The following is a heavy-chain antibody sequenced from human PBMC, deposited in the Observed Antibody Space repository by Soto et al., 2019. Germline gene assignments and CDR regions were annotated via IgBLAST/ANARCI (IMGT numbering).Heavy chain of an antibody. CDR3: ARQQYSYALDWFDA. CDR1: GDSISSGRYY. V-gene: IGHV4-39*01. D-gene: IGHD5-18*01. CDR2: IFYSGTT. J-gene: IGHJ5*02. Sequence: AETLSLTCTVSGDSISSGRYYWAWVRQPPGKGLEWIGSIFYSGTTYYNPSLKSRVTMSVDTSKKRFSLRLTSVIAADTAVYYCARQQYSYALDWFDAWGPGTLVTVSS.